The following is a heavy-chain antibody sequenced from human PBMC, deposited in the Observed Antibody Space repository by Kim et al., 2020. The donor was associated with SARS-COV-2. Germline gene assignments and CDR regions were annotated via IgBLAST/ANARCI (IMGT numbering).Heavy chain of an antibody. CDR2: ISYDGSNK. CDR3: AKGSKLLWFGELYYFDY. Sequence: GGSLRLSCAASGFTFSSYGMHWVRQAPGKGLEWVAVISYDGSNKYYADSVKGRFTISRDNSKNTLYLQMNSLRAEDTAVYYCAKGSKLLWFGELYYFDYWGQGTLVTVSS. D-gene: IGHD3-10*01. CDR1: GFTFSSYG. J-gene: IGHJ4*02. V-gene: IGHV3-30*18.